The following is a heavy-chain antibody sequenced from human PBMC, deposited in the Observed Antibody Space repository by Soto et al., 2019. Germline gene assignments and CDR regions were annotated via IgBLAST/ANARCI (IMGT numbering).Heavy chain of an antibody. Sequence: QVQLQESGPGLVKPSETLSLTCTVSGGSISSYYWSWIRQPPGKGLEWIGYIYYSGSTNYNPSLKSRVTTSVDTSKNQFSLKLSSVTAADTAVYYCARRRGYSFDYWGQGTLVTVSS. CDR3: ARRRGYSFDY. V-gene: IGHV4-59*08. CDR2: IYYSGST. J-gene: IGHJ4*02. D-gene: IGHD6-13*01. CDR1: GGSISSYY.